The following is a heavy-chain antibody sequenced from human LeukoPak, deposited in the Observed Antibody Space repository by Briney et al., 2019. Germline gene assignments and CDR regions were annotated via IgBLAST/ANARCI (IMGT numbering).Heavy chain of an antibody. J-gene: IGHJ6*04. CDR1: GFTFGDYA. D-gene: IGHD3-10*01. Sequence: PGGSLRLSCTASGFTFGDYAMSWVRQAPGKGLEWVGFIRSKAYGGTTEYAASVKGRFIISRDDSQRVAYLQMNSLRAEDTAVYYCARDSIGFGEPPPYYYGMDVWGKGTTVTVSS. CDR2: IRSKAYGGTT. CDR3: ARDSIGFGEPPPYYYGMDV. V-gene: IGHV3-49*04.